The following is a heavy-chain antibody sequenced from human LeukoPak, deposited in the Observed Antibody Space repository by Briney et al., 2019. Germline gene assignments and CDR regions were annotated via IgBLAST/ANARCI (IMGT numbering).Heavy chain of an antibody. J-gene: IGHJ4*02. D-gene: IGHD3-10*01. CDR3: ARNVEVLLWFGELPQTTYYFDY. CDR1: GGSISSSSYY. CDR2: IYYSGST. V-gene: IGHV4-39*01. Sequence: SETLSLTCTVSGGSISSSSYYWGWIRQPPGKGLGWIGSIYYSGSTYYNPSLKSRVTISVDTSKNQFSLKLSSVTAADTAVYYCARNVEVLLWFGELPQTTYYFDYWGQGTLVTVSS.